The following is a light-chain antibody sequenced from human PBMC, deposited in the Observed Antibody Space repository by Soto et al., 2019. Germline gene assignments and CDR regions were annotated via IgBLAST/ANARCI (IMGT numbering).Light chain of an antibody. CDR3: QQYYSYPPT. CDR1: QTISNW. V-gene: IGKV1-5*01. CDR2: AAS. Sequence: DIQMTHSPSTLSASLVDRVTSTCQASQTISNWLAWYQQKPGKAPKLLIYAASSFQSGVPSRFSGSGSGTDFTLTISCLQSEDFATYYCQQYYSYPPTFGQGTKVDIK. J-gene: IGKJ1*01.